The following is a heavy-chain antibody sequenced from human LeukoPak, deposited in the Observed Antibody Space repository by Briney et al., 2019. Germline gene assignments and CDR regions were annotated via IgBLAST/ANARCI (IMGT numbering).Heavy chain of an antibody. CDR3: ARAPRRYFDY. CDR1: GGSFSGYY. D-gene: IGHD2-15*01. Sequence: SETLSLTCAVYGGSFSGYYWSWIRQPPGKGLEWIGEINHSGSTNYNPSLKSRVTISVDTSKNQFSLKLSSVTAADTAVYYCARAPRRYFDYWGQGTLVTVSS. J-gene: IGHJ4*02. V-gene: IGHV4-34*01. CDR2: INHSGST.